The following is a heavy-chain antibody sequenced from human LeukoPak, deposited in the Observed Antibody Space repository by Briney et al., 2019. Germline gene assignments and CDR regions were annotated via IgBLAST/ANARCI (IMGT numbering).Heavy chain of an antibody. CDR3: TRGPYGDHFIEGFDQ. V-gene: IGHV3-53*01. Sequence: PGGSLRLSCAASGLRVSDYYMSWVRQAPGKGLEWVSVVYSGAGGSTYYAESVKGRFTISRDSPTNTLFLRMVGLRAEDTAVYYCTRGPYGDHFIEGFDQWGQGALVTVS. CDR2: VYSGAGGST. D-gene: IGHD4-17*01. CDR1: GLRVSDYY. J-gene: IGHJ4*02.